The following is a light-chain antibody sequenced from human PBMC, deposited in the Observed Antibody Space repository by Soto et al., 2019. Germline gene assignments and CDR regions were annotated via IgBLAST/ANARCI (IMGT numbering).Light chain of an antibody. CDR1: SSDVGGYDY. Sequence: QSALTQPPSASGSPGQSVTISCAGTSSDVGGYDYVSWYQQHPGKAPKLIIYEVNKRPSGVPDRFSGSKSANTASLTVSGLQAEDEADYYCSSYAGSNNLRMFGGGIQLTVL. V-gene: IGLV2-8*01. CDR3: SSYAGSNNLRM. J-gene: IGLJ3*02. CDR2: EVN.